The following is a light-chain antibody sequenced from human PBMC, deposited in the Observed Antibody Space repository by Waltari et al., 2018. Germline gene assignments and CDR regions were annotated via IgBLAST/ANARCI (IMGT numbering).Light chain of an antibody. CDR2: ASS. Sequence: EIVLTQSPGTLSLSPGERATLSCRASQSIGSNYLAWYQQRPGQAHRLLIYASSSRATGVPDRFSGSGSGTDFSLTISRLEPEDFGVYYCQQYRSSPWTFGQGTKVEIK. J-gene: IGKJ1*01. CDR3: QQYRSSPWT. V-gene: IGKV3-20*01. CDR1: QSIGSNY.